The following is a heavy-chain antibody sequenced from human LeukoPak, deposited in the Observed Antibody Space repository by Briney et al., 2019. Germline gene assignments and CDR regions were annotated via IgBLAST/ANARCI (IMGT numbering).Heavy chain of an antibody. D-gene: IGHD2-2*03. CDR1: GFTFSSYA. V-gene: IGHV3-30-3*01. CDR3: ARDGYCSSTSCYPHFGY. J-gene: IGHJ4*02. CDR2: ISYDGSNK. Sequence: PGGSLRLSCAASGFTFSSYAMHWVRQAPGKGLEWVAVISYDGSNKYYADSVKGRFTISRDNSKNTLYLQMNSLRAEDTAVYYCARDGYCSSTSCYPHFGYWGQGTLVTVSS.